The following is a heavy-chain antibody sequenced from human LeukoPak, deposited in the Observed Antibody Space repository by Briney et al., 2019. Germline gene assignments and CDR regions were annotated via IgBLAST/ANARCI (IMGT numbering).Heavy chain of an antibody. CDR3: ANAPDSSTLSFDY. CDR2: IYTSGST. D-gene: IGHD6-13*01. V-gene: IGHV4-61*02. CDR1: GGSISSGSYY. Sequence: SETLSLTCTVSGGSISSGSYYWSWIRQPAGKGLEWIGRIYTSGSTNYNPSLKSRVTISVDTSKNQFSLRLSSVTAADTAVYYCANAPDSSTLSFDYWGQGTLVTVSS. J-gene: IGHJ4*02.